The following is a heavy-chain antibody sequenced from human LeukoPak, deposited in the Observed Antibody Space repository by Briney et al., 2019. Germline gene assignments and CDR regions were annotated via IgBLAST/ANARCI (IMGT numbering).Heavy chain of an antibody. CDR3: ARDPSSGWGGFDY. CDR2: ISSTSSYI. CDR1: GFTFSSYS. D-gene: IGHD6-19*01. J-gene: IGHJ4*02. V-gene: IGHV3-21*01. Sequence: GGPLRLSCAASGFTFSSYSMNWVRQAPGKGLEWVSSISSTSSYIYYADSVKGRFTISRDNAKNLLYLQVNSLGGEDTAVYYCARDPSSGWGGFDYWGQGTLVTVSS.